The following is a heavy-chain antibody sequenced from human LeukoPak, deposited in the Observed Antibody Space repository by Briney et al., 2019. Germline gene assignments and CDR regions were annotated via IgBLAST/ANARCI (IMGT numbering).Heavy chain of an antibody. J-gene: IGHJ4*02. CDR3: ARSPVLDRNDWAFAD. Sequence: PGGSLRLSCAASGFTVSRNYMSWVRQAPGKGLEWVSVSYSGGDIYYPDSVKGRFTVSRDNPKNTVYLQMNSLRAEDTAVYFCARSPVLDRNDWAFADWGQGTLVTVSS. D-gene: IGHD1-1*01. V-gene: IGHV3-53*01. CDR2: SYSGGDI. CDR1: GFTVSRNY.